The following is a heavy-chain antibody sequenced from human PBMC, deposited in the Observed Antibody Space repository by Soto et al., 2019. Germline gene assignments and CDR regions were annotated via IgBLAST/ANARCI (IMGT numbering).Heavy chain of an antibody. CDR2: ISRNSRTI. V-gene: IGHV3-48*02. Sequence: GGSLRLSCAASGFTFSGYTMNWVRQAPGKGLEWVSYISRNSRTISYADSVEGRFSISRDNAQHSLYLQMNNLRDEDTAVYDCARDPRGGGSNFDYWGQGTLVTVSS. CDR3: ARDPRGGGSNFDY. D-gene: IGHD3-16*01. J-gene: IGHJ4*02. CDR1: GFTFSGYT.